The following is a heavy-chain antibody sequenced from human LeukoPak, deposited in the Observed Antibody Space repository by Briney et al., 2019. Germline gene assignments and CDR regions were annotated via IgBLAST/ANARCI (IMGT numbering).Heavy chain of an antibody. CDR1: GFTFSDYY. V-gene: IGHV3-11*04. D-gene: IGHD2-2*01. J-gene: IGHJ4*02. Sequence: PGGSLRLSCAASGFTFSDYYMSWIRQAPGKGLEWVSYISSSGSTIYYADFVKGRFTISRDNAKNSLYLQMNSLRAEDTAVYYCASRSRYCSSTSCYWDYWGQGTLVTVSS. CDR3: ASRSRYCSSTSCYWDY. CDR2: ISSSGSTI.